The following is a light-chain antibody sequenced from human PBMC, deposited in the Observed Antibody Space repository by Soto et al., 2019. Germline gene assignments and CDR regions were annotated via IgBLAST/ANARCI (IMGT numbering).Light chain of an antibody. CDR1: QIVSNNY. CDR3: QQYSGSVLT. J-gene: IGKJ4*01. V-gene: IGKV3-20*01. Sequence: VLTQSPGTLSSSPGGRVSLSCRASQIVSNNYLAWYQQKSGQAPRLLIFGASNSANGIPDRFSGSGSGTDFTLTISGLEPEDFAVYFCQQYSGSVLTFGGGTKV. CDR2: GAS.